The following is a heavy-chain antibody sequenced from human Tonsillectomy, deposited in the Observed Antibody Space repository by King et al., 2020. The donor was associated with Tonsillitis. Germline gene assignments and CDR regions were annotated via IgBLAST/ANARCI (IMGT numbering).Heavy chain of an antibody. V-gene: IGHV3-30*18. CDR3: AKEYSSGWSNWFDP. Sequence: VQLVESGGGVVQPGRSLRLSCAASGFTFSSYDMHWVRQAPGKGLEWVAVISYDGSNIYYADSVKGRFTISRDNSKNTLYLQMNSLRAEDTAVYYCAKEYSSGWSNWFDPWGQGTLVTVSS. CDR1: GFTFSSYD. J-gene: IGHJ5*02. CDR2: ISYDGSNI. D-gene: IGHD6-19*01.